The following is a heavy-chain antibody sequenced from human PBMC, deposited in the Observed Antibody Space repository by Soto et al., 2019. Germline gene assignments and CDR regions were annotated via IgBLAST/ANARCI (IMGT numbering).Heavy chain of an antibody. V-gene: IGHV1-69*13. D-gene: IGHD2-2*01. Sequence: SVKVSCKASGVTFSSYAISWVRQAPGQGLEWTGEIIPIFGTANYAQKFQGRVTITADESTSTAYMELSSLRSEDTAVYYCARDGNVVVPAAISGMDVWGQGTTVTVSS. CDR2: IIPIFGTA. CDR1: GVTFSSYA. CDR3: ARDGNVVVPAAISGMDV. J-gene: IGHJ6*02.